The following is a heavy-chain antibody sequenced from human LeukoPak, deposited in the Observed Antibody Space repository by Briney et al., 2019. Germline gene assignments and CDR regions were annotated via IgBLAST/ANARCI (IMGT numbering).Heavy chain of an antibody. CDR1: GVAFGSHA. D-gene: IGHD3-22*01. CDR2: ISDIVDYT. Sequence: LRLSVEASGVAFGSHARSSRHQAPKKGLEWVSAISDIVDYTYYEDSVKGRFDISRDNSKSTLYLEMNSLRAEDTAIYYCAKFHYDSSGPYNYFDTWGQGTLVTVSS. V-gene: IGHV3-23*01. J-gene: IGHJ5*02. CDR3: AKFHYDSSGPYNYFDT.